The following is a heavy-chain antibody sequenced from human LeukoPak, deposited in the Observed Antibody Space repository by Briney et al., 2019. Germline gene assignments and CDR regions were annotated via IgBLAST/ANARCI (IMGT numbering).Heavy chain of an antibody. D-gene: IGHD3-10*01. V-gene: IGHV4-31*03. CDR2: IYYSGST. CDR3: ARDRITMVRGALSSNYYYGMDV. CDR1: GGSISSGGYY. J-gene: IGHJ6*02. Sequence: PSETLSLTCTVSGGSISSGGYYWSWIRQHPGKGLEWIGYIYYSGSTYYSPSLKSRVTISVDTSKNQFSLKLSSVTAADTAVYYCARDRITMVRGALSSNYYYGMDVWGQGTTVTVSS.